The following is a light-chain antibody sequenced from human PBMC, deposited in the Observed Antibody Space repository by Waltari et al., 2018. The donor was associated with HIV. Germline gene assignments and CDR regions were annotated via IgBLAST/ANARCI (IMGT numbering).Light chain of an antibody. CDR1: SYNIGAGYD. J-gene: IGLJ3*02. Sequence: QSELTQPPSVSAAPGPRVTISCTGSSYNIGAGYDVHWYHQVPGRAPKVVIYGNSNRPSGVPDRFSGSKSGSSASLVITGLQAEDEADYYCSSYAGSNTWVFGGGTKLTVL. V-gene: IGLV1-40*01. CDR3: SSYAGSNTWV. CDR2: GNS.